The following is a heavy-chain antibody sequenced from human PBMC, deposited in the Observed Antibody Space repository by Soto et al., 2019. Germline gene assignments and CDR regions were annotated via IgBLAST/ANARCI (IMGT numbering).Heavy chain of an antibody. Sequence: TLSLTCTVSGDSITSYYWSWIRQPPGKGPEWIGYIHYSGSTNYNPSLKSRVTISVDTSKNQFSLKLNSVTAADTAVYYCARGSESYYSANWFDPWGQGTLVTVSS. J-gene: IGHJ5*02. CDR2: IHYSGST. CDR1: GDSITSYY. CDR3: ARGSESYYSANWFDP. D-gene: IGHD3-10*01. V-gene: IGHV4-59*01.